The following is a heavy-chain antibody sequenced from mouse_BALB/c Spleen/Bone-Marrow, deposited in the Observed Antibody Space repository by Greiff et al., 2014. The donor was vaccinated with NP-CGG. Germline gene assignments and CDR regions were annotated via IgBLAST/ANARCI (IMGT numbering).Heavy chain of an antibody. Sequence: QLQQSGPELVKPGASVKMSCKASGYTFTDYYMDWVKQSHGESFEWIGRVNPYNGGTSYNQKFKGKATLTVDKSSSTAYMELNSLTSEDSAVYYCATGTDYWGQGTSVTVSS. CDR1: GYTFTDYY. D-gene: IGHD4-1*01. CDR3: ATGTDY. J-gene: IGHJ4*01. V-gene: IGHV1-19*01. CDR2: VNPYNGGT.